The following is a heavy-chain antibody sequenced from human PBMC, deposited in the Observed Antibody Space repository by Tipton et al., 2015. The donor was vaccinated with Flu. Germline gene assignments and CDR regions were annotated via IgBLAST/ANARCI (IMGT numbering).Heavy chain of an antibody. V-gene: IGHV4-4*07. CDR1: GGSISSYY. CDR3: ARDSQQLVHRYYYGMDV. J-gene: IGHJ6*02. CDR2: IYTSGST. D-gene: IGHD6-13*01. Sequence: TLSLTCTVSGGSISSYYWSWIRQPAGKGLEWIGRIYTSGSTNYNPSLKSRVTMSVDTSKNQFSLKLSSVTAADTAVYYCARDSQQLVHRYYYGMDVWGQGTTVTVSS.